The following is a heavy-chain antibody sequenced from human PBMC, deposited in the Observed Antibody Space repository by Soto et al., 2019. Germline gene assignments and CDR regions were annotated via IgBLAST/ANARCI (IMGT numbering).Heavy chain of an antibody. V-gene: IGHV4-4*02. Sequence: QVQLQESGPGLVKPSGTLSLTCAVSGGSISSSNWWSWVRQPPGKGLEWIGEIYHSGSTNYNPSLXGXAXIXXDKSKHQCALTLSAVTAAHTAVYYCASRPTTPFDYWGQGTLVTVSS. D-gene: IGHD2-2*01. CDR2: IYHSGST. CDR3: ASRPTTPFDY. J-gene: IGHJ4*02. CDR1: GGSISSSNW.